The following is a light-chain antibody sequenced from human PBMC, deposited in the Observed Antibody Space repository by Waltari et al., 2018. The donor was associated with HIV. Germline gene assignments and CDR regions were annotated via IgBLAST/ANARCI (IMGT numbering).Light chain of an antibody. Sequence: EILLPQSPAPLSLSPGERATLSCRASQSVSSYLAWYRQKPGQAPRLLIYDASNRATGIPARFSGSGSGSDFTLTISSLEPEDFAVYYCQQRSNWPRTFGQGTKVEIK. CDR3: QQRSNWPRT. CDR2: DAS. J-gene: IGKJ1*01. CDR1: QSVSSY. V-gene: IGKV3-11*01.